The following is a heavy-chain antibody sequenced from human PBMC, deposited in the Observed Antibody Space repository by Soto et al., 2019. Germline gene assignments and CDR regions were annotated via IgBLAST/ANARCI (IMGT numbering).Heavy chain of an antibody. CDR1: DGSISSYY. CDR3: ARGSRYSGYNFDY. D-gene: IGHD5-12*01. Sequence: SETLSLTCTVSDGSISSYYWSWIRQPPGKGLEWIGYIYYSGSTNYNPSLKSRVTISVDTSKNQFSLKLSSVTAADTAVYYCARGSRYSGYNFDYWGQGTLVTVSS. J-gene: IGHJ4*02. CDR2: IYYSGST. V-gene: IGHV4-59*01.